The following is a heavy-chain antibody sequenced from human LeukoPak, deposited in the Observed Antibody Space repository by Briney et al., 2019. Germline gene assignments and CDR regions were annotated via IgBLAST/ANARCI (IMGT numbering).Heavy chain of an antibody. V-gene: IGHV3-23*01. CDR1: GFTFSNYA. J-gene: IGHJ4*02. Sequence: PGGSLRLSCAASGFTFSNYAMSWVRQAPGKGLEWVSSINTSGGSTYYADSVKGRFTISRDNSKNTLYLQMNSLRAEDTAVYYCAKSQIVVVITPYFDYWGQGTLVTVSS. D-gene: IGHD3-22*01. CDR2: INTSGGST. CDR3: AKSQIVVVITPYFDY.